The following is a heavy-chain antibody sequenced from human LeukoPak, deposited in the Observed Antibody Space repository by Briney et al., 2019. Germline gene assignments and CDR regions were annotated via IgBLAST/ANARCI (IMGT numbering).Heavy chain of an antibody. CDR2: ISSSSSYI. CDR1: GFTFSSYS. Sequence: GGSLRLSCAASGFTFSSYSMNWVRQAPGKGLEWVSSISSSSSYIYYADSVKGQFTISRDNAKNSLYLQMNSLRAEDTAVYYCARVLAIFGVVPSFDPWGQGTLVTVSS. V-gene: IGHV3-21*01. D-gene: IGHD3-3*01. CDR3: ARVLAIFGVVPSFDP. J-gene: IGHJ5*02.